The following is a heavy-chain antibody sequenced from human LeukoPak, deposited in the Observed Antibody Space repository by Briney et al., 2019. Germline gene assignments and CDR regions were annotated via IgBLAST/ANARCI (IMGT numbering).Heavy chain of an antibody. D-gene: IGHD6-13*01. CDR3: AKRGMAAAASFDY. Sequence: PGGSLRLSCAASGFTFSTYAMSWVRQAPGKGLEWVSTISGTGDYTFYGDSVKGRFTISRDNSKNTVYLQMNSLRADDTAVYYCAKRGMAAAASFDYWGQGTLVTVSS. CDR2: ISGTGDYT. V-gene: IGHV3-23*01. CDR1: GFTFSTYA. J-gene: IGHJ4*02.